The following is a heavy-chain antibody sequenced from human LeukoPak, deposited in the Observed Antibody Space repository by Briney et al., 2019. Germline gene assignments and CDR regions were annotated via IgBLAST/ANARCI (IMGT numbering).Heavy chain of an antibody. CDR3: ARPVGATQNWFDP. J-gene: IGHJ5*02. CDR2: INHSGST. V-gene: IGHV4-34*01. Sequence: PSETLSLTCAVYGGSFSGYYWSWIRQPPGKGLEWIGEINHSGSTNYNPSLKSRVTISVDTSKTQFSLKLSSVTAADTAVYYCARPVGATQNWFDPWGQGTLVTVSS. CDR1: GGSFSGYY. D-gene: IGHD1-26*01.